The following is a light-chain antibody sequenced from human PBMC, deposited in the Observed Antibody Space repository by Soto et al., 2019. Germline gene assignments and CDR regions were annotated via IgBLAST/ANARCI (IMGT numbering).Light chain of an antibody. CDR2: DVT. CDR3: YSYAGTYTFV. J-gene: IGLJ1*01. CDR1: ANDVGGHNY. V-gene: IGLV2-11*01. Sequence: QSALTQPRSVSGSPGQSATISCTGTANDVGGHNYVSWYQQHPGEAPKLLIYDVTEWPSGVPDRFSGSKSGNTASLTISGLQTEDEADYYCYSYAGTYTFVFGTGTKLTVL.